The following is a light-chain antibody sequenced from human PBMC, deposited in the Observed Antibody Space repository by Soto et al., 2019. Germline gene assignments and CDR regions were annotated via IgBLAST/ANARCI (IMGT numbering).Light chain of an antibody. Sequence: DIQMTQSPSSLSASVGDRVTITCRASQGINNYEAWFQQKPGKAPKSLIYAASSLQSGAPSKFSGSGSGTDFTLTISSLQPEDSATYYCQQYNSYPLTFGGGTRVEI. J-gene: IGKJ4*01. V-gene: IGKV1-16*02. CDR1: QGINNY. CDR3: QQYNSYPLT. CDR2: AAS.